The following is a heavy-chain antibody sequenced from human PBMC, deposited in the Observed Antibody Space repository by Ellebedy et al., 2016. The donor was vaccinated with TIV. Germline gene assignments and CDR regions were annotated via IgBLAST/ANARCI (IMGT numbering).Heavy chain of an antibody. CDR1: GFTFSSYA. CDR2: ISYDGSNK. CDR3: TLPAPSSSSLH. J-gene: IGHJ4*02. D-gene: IGHD6-6*01. Sequence: GESLKISCAASGFTFSSYAMHWVRQAPGKGLEWVAVISYDGSNKYYADSVKGRFTISRDDSKNTAYLQMNSLKTEDTAVYYCTLPAPSSSSLHWGQGTLVTVSS. V-gene: IGHV3-30-3*02.